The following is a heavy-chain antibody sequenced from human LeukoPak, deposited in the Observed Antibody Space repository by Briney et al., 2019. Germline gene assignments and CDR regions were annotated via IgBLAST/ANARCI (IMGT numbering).Heavy chain of an antibody. J-gene: IGHJ4*02. CDR2: IYSSGIT. V-gene: IGHV4-59*08. D-gene: IGHD6-19*01. CDR1: GGSISSFY. Sequence: SETLSLTCTVSGGSISSFYWSWIRQPPGKGLEWIGYIYSSGITNYNPSLKSRVTISVDTSKNQFSLHLSSVTAADTAVYYCARVGFSSDWYGFDYWGQGTLVTVSS. CDR3: ARVGFSSDWYGFDY.